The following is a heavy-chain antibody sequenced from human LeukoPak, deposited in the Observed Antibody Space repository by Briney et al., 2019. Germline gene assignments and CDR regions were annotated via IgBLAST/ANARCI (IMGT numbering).Heavy chain of an antibody. CDR3: ARTGGKYYYDSSGYYGYFDY. CDR2: IIPIFGTA. Sequence: ASVKVSCKASGYTFTSYAMNWVRQAPGQGLEWMGGIIPIFGTANYAQKFQGRVTITADKSTSTAYMELSSLRSEDTAVYYCARTGGKYYYDSSGYYGYFDYWGQGTLVTVSS. CDR1: GYTFTSYA. D-gene: IGHD3-22*01. J-gene: IGHJ4*02. V-gene: IGHV1-69*06.